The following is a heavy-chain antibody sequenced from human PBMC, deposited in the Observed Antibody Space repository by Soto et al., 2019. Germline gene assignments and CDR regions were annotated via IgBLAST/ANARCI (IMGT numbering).Heavy chain of an antibody. CDR2: IYWNDDK. D-gene: IGHD2-15*01. J-gene: IGHJ5*02. Sequence: SGPAVNPTQTLTLTCTFSGFSLSTSGVGVGWIRQPPGKALEWLALIYWNDDKRYSPSLKSRLTITKDTSKNQVVLTMTNMDPVDTATYYCAHSLGYCSGGSCYSNWFDPWGQGTLVTVSS. CDR3: AHSLGYCSGGSCYSNWFDP. V-gene: IGHV2-5*01. CDR1: GFSLSTSGVG.